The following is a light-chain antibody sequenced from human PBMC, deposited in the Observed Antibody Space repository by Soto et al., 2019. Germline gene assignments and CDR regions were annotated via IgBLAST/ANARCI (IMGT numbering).Light chain of an antibody. CDR2: GAS. CDR1: QGISSY. J-gene: IGKJ2*03. V-gene: IGKV1-9*01. CDR3: QHLNTFPRS. Sequence: DIQLTQSPSFLSASVGDRVTITCRASQGISSYLAWYQQPPGKAPKLLIYGASTLQRGVSSRFSGSGSGTEFTLTISSLQPEDFATYYVQHLNTFPRSFGQGTKLLVK.